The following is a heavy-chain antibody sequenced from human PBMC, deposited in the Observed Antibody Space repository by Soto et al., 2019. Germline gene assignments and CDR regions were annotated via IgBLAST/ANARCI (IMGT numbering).Heavy chain of an antibody. D-gene: IGHD5-18*01. CDR3: ARGGFRYSYGIDY. CDR2: ISSSSSYI. CDR1: GFTFSSYS. V-gene: IGHV3-21*01. J-gene: IGHJ4*02. Sequence: PGGSLRLSCAASGFTFSSYSMNWVRQAPWKGLEWVSSISSSSSYIYYADSVKGRFTISRDNAKNSLYLQMNSLRAEDTAVYYCARGGFRYSYGIDYWGQGTLVPVSS.